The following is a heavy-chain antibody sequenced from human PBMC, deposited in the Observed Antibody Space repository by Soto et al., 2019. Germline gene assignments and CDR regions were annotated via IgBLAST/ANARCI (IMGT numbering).Heavy chain of an antibody. CDR2: IYYSGST. CDR1: GGSISSYY. V-gene: IGHV4-59*01. CDR3: ARYCSGGSCSPGTLDY. D-gene: IGHD2-15*01. J-gene: IGHJ4*02. Sequence: SETLSLTCTVSGGSISSYYWSWIRQPPGKGLEWIGYIYYSGSTNYNPSLKSRVTISVDTSKNQFSLKLSSVTAADTAVYYCARYCSGGSCSPGTLDYWGQGTLVTVS.